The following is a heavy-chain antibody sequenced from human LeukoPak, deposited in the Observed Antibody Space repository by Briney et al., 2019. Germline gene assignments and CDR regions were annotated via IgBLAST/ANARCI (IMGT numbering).Heavy chain of an antibody. CDR2: ISSSGSTI. J-gene: IGHJ4*02. Sequence: GGSLRLSCAASGFTFSDYYMNWIRQAPGKGLEGGSYISSSGSTIYYADSVKGRFTISRDNAQNSLYLQMNSLRAEDTAVYYCARGVDCSSTSCSIPDYWGQGTLVTVSS. V-gene: IGHV3-11*01. CDR1: GFTFSDYY. D-gene: IGHD2-2*01. CDR3: ARGVDCSSTSCSIPDY.